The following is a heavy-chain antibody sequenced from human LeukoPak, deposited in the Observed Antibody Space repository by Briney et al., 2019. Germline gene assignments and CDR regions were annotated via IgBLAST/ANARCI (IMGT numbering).Heavy chain of an antibody. D-gene: IGHD4-17*01. J-gene: IGHJ4*02. Sequence: GRSLRLSCAASGFTFSSYGMHWVRQAPGKGLERVAVISYDGSNIYYADSVKGRFTISRDNSKNTLYLQMNSLRAEDTAVYYCAKDRPYGDYSAGFDYWGQGTLVTVSS. CDR1: GFTFSSYG. V-gene: IGHV3-30*18. CDR2: ISYDGSNI. CDR3: AKDRPYGDYSAGFDY.